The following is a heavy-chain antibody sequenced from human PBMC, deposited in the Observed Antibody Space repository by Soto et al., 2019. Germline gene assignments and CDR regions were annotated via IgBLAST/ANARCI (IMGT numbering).Heavy chain of an antibody. V-gene: IGHV4-31*03. D-gene: IGHD6-19*01. J-gene: IGHJ4*02. CDR1: GGSISSGGYY. CDR3: ARDSFGSGWYRCFDY. Sequence: SETLSLTCTVSGGSISSGGYYWRWLRQPPGKGLEWIGYIYYSGSTYYNPSLKSRVTISVDKSKNQFSLKLSSVTAADTAVYYCARDSFGSGWYRCFDYWGQGTLVTVSS. CDR2: IYYSGST.